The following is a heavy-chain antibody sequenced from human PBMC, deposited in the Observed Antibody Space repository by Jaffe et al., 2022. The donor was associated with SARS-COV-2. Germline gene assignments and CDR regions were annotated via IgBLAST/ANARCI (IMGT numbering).Heavy chain of an antibody. V-gene: IGHV3-15*01. CDR3: TAEYYGDYHY. CDR2: IKSKPDGGTT. Sequence: EVQLMESGGGLVKAGGSLRLSCTASGFIFNTAWMSWVRQAPGKGLEWVGRIKSKPDGGTTDYAAPVKGRFTVSRDDSKNTVFLQMNSLKTEDTAVYYCTAEYYGDYHYWGQGTLVTVSS. J-gene: IGHJ4*02. CDR1: GFIFNTAW. D-gene: IGHD4-17*01.